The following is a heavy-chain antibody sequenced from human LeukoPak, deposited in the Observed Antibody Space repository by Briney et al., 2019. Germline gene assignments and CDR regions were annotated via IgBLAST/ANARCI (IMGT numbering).Heavy chain of an antibody. J-gene: IGHJ4*02. CDR3: ARARDGYGDY. CDR2: IYYSGST. Sequence: SETLSLTCTVSGGSISSSSYYWGWIRQPPGKGLEWIGSIYYSGSTYYNPSLKSRVTISVDTSKNQFSLKLSSVTAADTAVYYCARARDGYGDYWGQGTLVTVSS. V-gene: IGHV4-39*07. CDR1: GGSISSSSYY. D-gene: IGHD5-24*01.